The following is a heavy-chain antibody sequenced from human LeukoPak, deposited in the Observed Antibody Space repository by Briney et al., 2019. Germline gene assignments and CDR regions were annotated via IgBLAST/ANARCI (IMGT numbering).Heavy chain of an antibody. CDR3: AKEMGRGYLGGVFDI. D-gene: IGHD3-10*01. Sequence: GGSLTLSCAASGFNFDDYAMHWLRQAPGKGLEGVSLISGGGDSTYYLDPVKGRFTISRDNSKNSLYLQMNSLRAEDNGLYYCAKEMGRGYLGGVFDIWGQGTMVTVSS. J-gene: IGHJ3*02. CDR2: ISGGGDST. V-gene: IGHV3-43*02. CDR1: GFNFDDYA.